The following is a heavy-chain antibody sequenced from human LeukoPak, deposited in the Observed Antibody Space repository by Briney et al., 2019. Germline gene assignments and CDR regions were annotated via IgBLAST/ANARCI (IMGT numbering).Heavy chain of an antibody. J-gene: IGHJ4*02. V-gene: IGHV3-7*01. CDR2: IKQTGSDT. CDR1: GFTFSDYY. CDR3: AREDPVAILSH. D-gene: IGHD2-21*01. Sequence: PGGSLRLSCAASGFTFSDYYMSWIRQAPGKGLEWVANIKQTGSDTYYVDSVRGRFTISRDNAKNSLYLQVNSLRAEDTAVYYCAREDPVAILSHWGQGTLVTVSS.